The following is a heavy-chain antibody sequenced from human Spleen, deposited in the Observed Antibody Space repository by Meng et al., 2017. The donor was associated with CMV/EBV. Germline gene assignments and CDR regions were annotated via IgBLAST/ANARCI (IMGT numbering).Heavy chain of an antibody. CDR1: GGTFTSYT. D-gene: IGHD6-13*01. CDR2: IMSLAATP. V-gene: IGHV1-69*16. CDR3: ARGGNRIAAAGTNTGHYYYYGMDV. Sequence: SVKVSCKASGGTFTSYTITWARQAPGQGLEWMGGIMSLAATPNYAQKFQGRVTISTDGSMTTAYMELRSLRSEDTAVYYCARGGNRIAAAGTNTGHYYYYGMDVWGQGTTVTVSS. J-gene: IGHJ6*02.